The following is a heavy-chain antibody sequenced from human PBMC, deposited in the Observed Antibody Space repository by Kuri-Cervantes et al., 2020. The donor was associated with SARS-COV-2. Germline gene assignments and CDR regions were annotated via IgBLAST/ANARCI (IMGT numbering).Heavy chain of an antibody. J-gene: IGHJ5*02. CDR3: ARVYSSSWGGWFDP. V-gene: IGHV1-8*01. Sequence: ASVKVSCKASGYTFTSYDINWVRQATGQGLEWMGWMNPNSGNTGYAQKFQGRVTMTRNTSISTAYMELSSLRSEDTAVYYCARVYSSSWGGWFDPWGQGTLVTVSS. CDR2: MNPNSGNT. D-gene: IGHD6-13*01. CDR1: GYTFTSYD.